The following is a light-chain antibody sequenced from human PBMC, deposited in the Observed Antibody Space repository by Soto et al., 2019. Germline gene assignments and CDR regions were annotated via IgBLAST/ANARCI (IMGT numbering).Light chain of an antibody. V-gene: IGLV1-51*01. Sequence: QSVLTQPPSVSAAPGQKVTISCSGSTSNIENNFVSWYQQLPGTAPKLLIYDINKRPSGIPDRFSGSKSGTSATLGITGLQTGDEADYYCATWDSSLSAAFFGGGTKLTVL. J-gene: IGLJ2*01. CDR1: TSNIENNF. CDR2: DIN. CDR3: ATWDSSLSAAF.